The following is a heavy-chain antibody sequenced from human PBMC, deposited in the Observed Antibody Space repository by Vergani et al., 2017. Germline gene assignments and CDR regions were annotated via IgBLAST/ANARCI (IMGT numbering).Heavy chain of an antibody. Sequence: QVQLQESGPGLVKPSQTLSLTCTVSGGSISSGSYYWSWIRQPAGKGLEWIGRIYHSGSTNYNPSLKSRVTISVDKSKNQFSLKLSSVTAADTAVYYCARKGYSYGFAPVNAFDIWGQGTMVTVSS. CDR3: ARKGYSYGFAPVNAFDI. D-gene: IGHD5-18*01. CDR2: IYHSGST. V-gene: IGHV4-61*02. CDR1: GGSISSGSYY. J-gene: IGHJ3*02.